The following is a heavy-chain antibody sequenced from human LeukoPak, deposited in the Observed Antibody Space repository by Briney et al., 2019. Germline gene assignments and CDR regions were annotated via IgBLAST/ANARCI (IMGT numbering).Heavy chain of an antibody. CDR1: GFTFSSYA. V-gene: IGHV3-23*01. D-gene: IGHD4-11*01. J-gene: IGHJ4*02. CDR2: ISGSGGST. Sequence: PGGSLRLSCAASGFTFSSYAMSWVRQAPGKGLEWVSAISGSGGSTYYADSVKGRFTISRDNAKNSLYLQMNSLRAEDTAVYYCARGQGTVTTHWGQGTLVTVSS. CDR3: ARGQGTVTTH.